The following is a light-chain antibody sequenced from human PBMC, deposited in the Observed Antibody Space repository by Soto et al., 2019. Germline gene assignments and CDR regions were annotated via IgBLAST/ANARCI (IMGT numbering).Light chain of an antibody. CDR2: GAS. V-gene: IGKV1-39*01. CDR1: QSISTY. CDR3: QQSYSSIPT. J-gene: IGKJ1*01. Sequence: DIQMTQSPSSLSASVGDRVTISCRASQSISTYLNWYQQKPGKVPEVLIYGASSLRSWVPSRFSGSGSGTDFTLTISSLQPENFATYYCQQSYSSIPTFGQGTKVEI.